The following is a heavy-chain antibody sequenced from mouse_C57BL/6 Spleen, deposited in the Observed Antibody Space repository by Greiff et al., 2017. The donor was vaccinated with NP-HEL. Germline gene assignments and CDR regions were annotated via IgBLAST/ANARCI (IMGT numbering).Heavy chain of an antibody. J-gene: IGHJ4*01. CDR3: ARRGYYYGSSLYYYAMDY. D-gene: IGHD1-1*01. Sequence: EVQLQQSGPELVKPGASVKISCKASGYTFTDYYMNWVKQSHGKSLEWIGDINPNNGGTSYNQKFKGKATLTVDTPSSTAYMELRSLQSEDSEVYYCARRGYYYGSSLYYYAMDYWGQGTSVTVSS. V-gene: IGHV1-26*01. CDR1: GYTFTDYY. CDR2: INPNNGGT.